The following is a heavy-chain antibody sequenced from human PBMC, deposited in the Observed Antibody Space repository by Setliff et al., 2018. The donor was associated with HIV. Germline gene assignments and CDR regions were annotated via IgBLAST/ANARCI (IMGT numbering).Heavy chain of an antibody. CDR1: GYIFLGYD. J-gene: IGHJ4*02. Sequence: ASVKVSCKASGYIFLGYDISWVRQAPGQGLEWMGWIDAGNGNTKYSQKFQGRVTITRDTSASTAYLELSSLRSEDTAVYYCARVDYYDSSGYWHFDYWGQGTLVTVSS. V-gene: IGHV1-3*01. D-gene: IGHD3-22*01. CDR3: ARVDYYDSSGYWHFDY. CDR2: IDAGNGNT.